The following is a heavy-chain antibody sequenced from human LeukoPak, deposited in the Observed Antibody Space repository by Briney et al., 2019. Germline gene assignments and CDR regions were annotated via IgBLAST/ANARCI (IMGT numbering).Heavy chain of an antibody. J-gene: IGHJ5*02. CDR3: ARHDEDTAMVTPWWFDP. CDR2: IYHSGST. D-gene: IGHD5-18*01. CDR1: GYSISSGYY. Sequence: SETLSLTCAVSGYSISSGYYWGWIRQPPGKGVEWIGSIYHSGSTYYNPSLKSRVTISVDTSNNQFSLQLSSVTAADTAVYYCARHDEDTAMVTPWWFDPWGQGTLVTVSS. V-gene: IGHV4-38-2*01.